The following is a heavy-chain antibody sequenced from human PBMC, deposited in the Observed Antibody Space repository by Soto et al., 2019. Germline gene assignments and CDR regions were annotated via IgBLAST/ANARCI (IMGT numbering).Heavy chain of an antibody. CDR3: ARGRGYGYGIDY. CDR2: VFYSGSH. CDR1: GGSVSSGNHY. Sequence: QVQLQESGPGLVKPSETLSLTCTVSGGSVSSGNHYWSWIRQPPGQELEFIAYVFYSGSHNYNPSLKSRVTTSIDTSKNQFSLNLRSVTAADTAVYYCARGRGYGYGIDYWGQVTLVSVSS. D-gene: IGHD5-18*01. V-gene: IGHV4-61*01. J-gene: IGHJ4*02.